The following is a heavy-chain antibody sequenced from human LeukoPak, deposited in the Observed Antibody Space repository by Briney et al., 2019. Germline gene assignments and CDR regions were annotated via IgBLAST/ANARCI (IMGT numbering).Heavy chain of an antibody. CDR2: ISSSSSTI. CDR3: AREKISYYYGMDV. J-gene: IGHJ6*02. V-gene: IGHV3-48*01. CDR1: GFTFSSYS. Sequence: GGSLRLSCAASGFTFSSYSMNWVRHAPGKGLEWVSYISSSSSTIYYADSVKGRFTISRDNAKNSLYLQMNSLRAEDTAVYYCAREKISYYYGMDVWGQGTTVTVSS.